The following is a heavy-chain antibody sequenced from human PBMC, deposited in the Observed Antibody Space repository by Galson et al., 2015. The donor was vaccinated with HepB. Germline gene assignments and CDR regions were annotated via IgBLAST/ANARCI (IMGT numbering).Heavy chain of an antibody. CDR3: ARDRGGSYSDWYFDL. CDR2: ISSSSSYI. CDR1: GFTFSSYS. D-gene: IGHD1-26*01. Sequence: SLRLSCAASGFTFSSYSMNWVRQAPGKGLEWVSSISSSSSYIYYADSVKGRFTISRDNAKNSLYLQMNSLRAEDTAVYYCARDRGGSYSDWYFDLWGRGTLVTVSS. J-gene: IGHJ2*01. V-gene: IGHV3-21*01.